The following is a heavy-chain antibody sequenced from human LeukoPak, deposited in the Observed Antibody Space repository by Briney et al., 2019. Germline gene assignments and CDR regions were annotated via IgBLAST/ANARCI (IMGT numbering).Heavy chain of an antibody. CDR2: INPSGGST. V-gene: IGHV1-46*01. Sequence: ASVKVSCKASGGTFSSYAISWVRQAPGQGLEWMGIINPSGGSTSYAQKFQGRVTMTRDTSTSTVYMELSSLRSEDTAVYYCARLLQGIAAARFCDYWGQGTLVSVST. CDR3: ARLLQGIAAARFCDY. CDR1: GGTFSSYA. J-gene: IGHJ4*02. D-gene: IGHD6-13*01.